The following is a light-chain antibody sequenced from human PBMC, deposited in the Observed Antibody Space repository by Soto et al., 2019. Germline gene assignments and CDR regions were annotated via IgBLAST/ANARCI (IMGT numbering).Light chain of an antibody. V-gene: IGLV2-14*03. CDR3: SSYTSSSLHV. Sequence: QSARTEPAPVSGSPGQSITISCTGTSSDVGGYNYVSWYQQHPGKAPKLMIYDVSNRPSGVSNRFSGSKSGNTASLTISGLQAEDEADYYCSSYTSSSLHVFGTGTKVTVL. CDR2: DVS. J-gene: IGLJ1*01. CDR1: SSDVGGYNY.